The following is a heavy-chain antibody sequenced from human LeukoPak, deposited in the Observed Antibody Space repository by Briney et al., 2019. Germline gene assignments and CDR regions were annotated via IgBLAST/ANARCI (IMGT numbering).Heavy chain of an antibody. CDR2: INHSGST. CDR1: GGSFSGYY. J-gene: IGHJ5*02. D-gene: IGHD5-12*01. V-gene: IGHV4-34*01. Sequence: SETLSLTCAVYGGSFSGYYWSWIRQPPGKGLEWIGEINHSGSTNYNPSLKSRVTISVDTSKNQFSLKLSSVTAADTAVYYCAGGRGYSGYDFRSRNNWFDPWGQGTLVTVSS. CDR3: AGGRGYSGYDFRSRNNWFDP.